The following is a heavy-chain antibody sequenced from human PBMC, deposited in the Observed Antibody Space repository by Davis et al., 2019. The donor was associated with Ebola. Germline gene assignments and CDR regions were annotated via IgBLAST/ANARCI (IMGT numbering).Heavy chain of an antibody. CDR1: GGTFSSYA. CDR3: ATRPKTTVTTFTDPYRYYYGMDV. D-gene: IGHD4-17*01. Sequence: SVKVSCKASGGTFSSYAISWVRQAPGQGLEWMGRIIPILGIANYAQKFQGRVTITADESTSTAYMELSSLRSEDTAVYYCATRPKTTVTTFTDPYRYYYGMDVWGQGTTVTVSS. J-gene: IGHJ6*02. CDR2: IIPILGIA. V-gene: IGHV1-69*04.